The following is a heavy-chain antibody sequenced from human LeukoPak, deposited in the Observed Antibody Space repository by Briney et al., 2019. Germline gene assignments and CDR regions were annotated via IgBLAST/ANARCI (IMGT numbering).Heavy chain of an antibody. J-gene: IGHJ4*02. CDR2: VNPKSGDT. CDR3: ATRAYESSRYSIRH. Sequence: GASVKVSCKASGYTFTDYYMHWVRQAPGQGLEWMGGVNPKSGDTNYLQKFQGRVTMTRDTSISTAYMELSRLRSDDTAMYYCATRAYESSRYSIRHWGQGTLVSVSS. CDR1: GYTFTDYY. D-gene: IGHD3-22*01. V-gene: IGHV1-2*02.